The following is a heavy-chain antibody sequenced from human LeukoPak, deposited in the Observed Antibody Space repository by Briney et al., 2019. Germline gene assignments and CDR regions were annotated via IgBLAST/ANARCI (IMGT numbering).Heavy chain of an antibody. CDR1: GVSISSGENY. D-gene: IGHD2-2*01. J-gene: IGHJ4*02. V-gene: IGHV4-30-4*01. CDR2: ILYSGDT. CDR3: ARQDIVVVPAAEIGGAVDY. Sequence: SQTLSLTCTVSGVSISSGENYWTWIRQPPGKGLEWVGYILYSGDTYYNPSLKSRVTISVDTSKNQFSLKLSSVTAADTAVYYCARQDIVVVPAAEIGGAVDYWGQGTLVTVSS.